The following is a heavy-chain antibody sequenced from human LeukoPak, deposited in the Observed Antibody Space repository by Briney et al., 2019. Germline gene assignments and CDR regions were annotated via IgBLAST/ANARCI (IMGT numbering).Heavy chain of an antibody. CDR3: ARGSEFFAY. J-gene: IGHJ4*01. V-gene: IGHV4-31*03. CDR2: IYYTGSA. D-gene: IGHD3-3*01. Sequence: SQTLSLTCTVSGESISSSGYFWRWIRQRPGKGLEWIGYIYYTGSAYYNPSLESRVTISVDTSENQFSLRLNTVTAADTAVYYCARGSEFFAYWGQGIQIIVSS. CDR1: GESISSSGYF.